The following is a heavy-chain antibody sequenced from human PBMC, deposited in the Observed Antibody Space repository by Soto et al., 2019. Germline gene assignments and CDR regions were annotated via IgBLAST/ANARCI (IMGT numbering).Heavy chain of an antibody. V-gene: IGHV3-23*01. D-gene: IGHD5-12*01. CDR2: ISGSGGST. CDR3: EKWPATIPHFDY. CDR1: GFTFSSYA. J-gene: IGHJ4*02. Sequence: EVQLLESGGGLVQPGGSLRLSCAASGFTFSSYAMSWVRQAPGKGLEWVSAISGSGGSTYYADSVKGRFTISRDNSKKTLYLQMHSLRAEDTAVYYCEKWPATIPHFDYWGQGTLVTVSS.